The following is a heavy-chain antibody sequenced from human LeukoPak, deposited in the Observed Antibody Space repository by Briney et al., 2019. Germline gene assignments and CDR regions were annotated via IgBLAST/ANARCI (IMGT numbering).Heavy chain of an antibody. D-gene: IGHD3-22*01. CDR2: IYSGGSP. CDR3: ARDLNYYDSSGYGH. CDR1: GFTFSTNY. V-gene: IGHV3-53*01. J-gene: IGHJ4*02. Sequence: GGSLRLSCAASGFTFSTNYMSWVRQAPGKGLEWVSVIYSGGSPYYADSVKGRFTISRDNSKNTLYLEMNSLRAEDTAVYYCARDLNYYDSSGYGHWGQGTLVTVSS.